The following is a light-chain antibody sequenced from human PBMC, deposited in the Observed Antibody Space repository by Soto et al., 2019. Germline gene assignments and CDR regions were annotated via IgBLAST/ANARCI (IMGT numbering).Light chain of an antibody. J-gene: IGKJ1*01. Sequence: EIVLKQSPGTLSLSPGERATLSCRASQSVSSTCLGWYQQKPGQAPRLLSYGASIRATGIHDRFSGSGSGTDFTLTISSLEPEDLAVYYCQQYGSSPVTFGQGTKVEIK. CDR2: GAS. V-gene: IGKV3-20*01. CDR3: QQYGSSPVT. CDR1: QSVSSTC.